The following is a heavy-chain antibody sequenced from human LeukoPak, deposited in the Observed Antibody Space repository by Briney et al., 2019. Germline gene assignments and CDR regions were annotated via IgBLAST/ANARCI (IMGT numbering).Heavy chain of an antibody. J-gene: IGHJ4*02. CDR2: ISAYNGNT. CDR3: ARAQPAVYYYDSSGYYIDY. V-gene: IGHV1-18*01. D-gene: IGHD3-22*01. CDR1: GYTFTSDG. Sequence: ASVKVSCKASGYTFTSDGISWVRQAPGQGLEWMGWISAYNGNTNYARKLQGRVTMTTDTSTSTAYMELRSLRSDDTAVYYCARAQPAVYYYDSSGYYIDYWGQGTLVTVSS.